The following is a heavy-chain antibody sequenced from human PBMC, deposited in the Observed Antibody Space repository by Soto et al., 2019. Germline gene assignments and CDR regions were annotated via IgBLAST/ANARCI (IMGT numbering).Heavy chain of an antibody. V-gene: IGHV3-23*01. CDR3: APADNSNYLSWFDP. J-gene: IGHJ5*02. CDR1: GFTFSSYA. Sequence: GGSLRLSCAASGFTFSSYAMSWVRQAPGKGLEWVSAISGSGGSTYYADSVKGRFTISRDNSKNTLYLQMNSLRAEDTAVYYCAPADNSNYLSWFDPWGQGTLVTVSS. D-gene: IGHD4-4*01. CDR2: ISGSGGST.